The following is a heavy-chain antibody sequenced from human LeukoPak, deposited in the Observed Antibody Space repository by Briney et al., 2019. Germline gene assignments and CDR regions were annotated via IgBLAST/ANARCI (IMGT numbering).Heavy chain of an antibody. J-gene: IGHJ4*02. V-gene: IGHV3-30*02. D-gene: IGHD3-22*01. Sequence: GGSLRLSCAASRFTFSDYYMSWVRQAPGKGLEWVAFIRYDGSNKYYADSVKGRFTISRDNSKNTLYLQMNSLRAEDTAVYYCAKGGYYYDSSGYSSEWGQGTLVTVSS. CDR1: RFTFSDYY. CDR2: IRYDGSNK. CDR3: AKGGYYYDSSGYSSE.